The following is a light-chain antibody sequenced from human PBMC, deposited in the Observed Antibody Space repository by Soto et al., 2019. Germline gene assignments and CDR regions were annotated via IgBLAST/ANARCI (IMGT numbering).Light chain of an antibody. V-gene: IGKV3-11*01. Sequence: EIVLTQSPATLSLSPGERATLSCRASQSVSSYLAWYQQKPGQAPRLLIYDASNRATGIPARFSGSGSGTDFTLTISSLAPEDLAVYYCRQRSNSLTFGQGTRLEIK. CDR1: QSVSSY. J-gene: IGKJ5*01. CDR3: RQRSNSLT. CDR2: DAS.